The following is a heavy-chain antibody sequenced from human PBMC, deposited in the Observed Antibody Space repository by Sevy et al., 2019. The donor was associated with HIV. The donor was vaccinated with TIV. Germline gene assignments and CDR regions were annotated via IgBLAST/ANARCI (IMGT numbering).Heavy chain of an antibody. J-gene: IGHJ4*02. CDR2: ISYDGSNK. D-gene: IGHD3-22*01. CDR1: GFTFSSYA. V-gene: IGHV3-30-3*01. Sequence: GGSLRLSCAASGFTFSSYAMHWVRQAPGKGLEWVAVISYDGSNKYYADSVKGRFTISRDNSKNTLYLQMNSLRAEDTAVYYCARDRPRPHGRLITMIVVVPTPPDYWGQGTLVTVSS. CDR3: ARDRPRPHGRLITMIVVVPTPPDY.